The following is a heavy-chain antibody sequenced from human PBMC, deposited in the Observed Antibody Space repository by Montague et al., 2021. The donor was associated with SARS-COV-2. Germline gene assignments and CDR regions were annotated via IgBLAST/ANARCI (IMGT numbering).Heavy chain of an antibody. CDR2: MHFIGKT. Sequence: SETLSLTCSVSGDSTTNHYWSWIRQPAGKGPEWIGRMHFIGKTNFSPFSSSRLTMSADTSKNQFSLKLTSVTAADTAIYFCARDRFDFGAGRQGTIDFWGQGTLVTVSS. D-gene: IGHD3-10*01. CDR1: GDSTTNHY. V-gene: IGHV4-4*07. J-gene: IGHJ4*02. CDR3: ARDRFDFGAGRQGTIDF.